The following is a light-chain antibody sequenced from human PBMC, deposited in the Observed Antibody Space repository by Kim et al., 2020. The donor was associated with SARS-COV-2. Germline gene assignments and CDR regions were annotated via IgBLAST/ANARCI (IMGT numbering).Light chain of an antibody. Sequence: PGERVTLSCRASQSVSSSYLIWYQQKPGQAPRLLLYGASTRATSIPARFSGSGSGTDFTLTISSLQPEDVAVYYCQQEYNLPPLTFGQGTKVDIK. J-gene: IGKJ1*01. CDR3: QQEYNLPPLT. V-gene: IGKV3D-7*01. CDR1: QSVSSSY. CDR2: GAS.